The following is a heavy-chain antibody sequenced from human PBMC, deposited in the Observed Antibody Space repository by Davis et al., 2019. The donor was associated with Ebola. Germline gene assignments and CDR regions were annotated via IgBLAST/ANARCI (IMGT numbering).Heavy chain of an antibody. J-gene: IGHJ4*02. CDR1: GFTFSDYY. CDR2: ISSSGSTI. D-gene: IGHD3-3*01. Sequence: GESLKISCAASGFTFSDYYMSWIRQAPGKGLEWVSYISSSGSTIYYADSVKGRFTISRDNAKNSLYLQMNSLRAEDTAVYYCARARPFWSGYYSCYFDYWGQGTLVTVSS. CDR3: ARARPFWSGYYSCYFDY. V-gene: IGHV3-11*04.